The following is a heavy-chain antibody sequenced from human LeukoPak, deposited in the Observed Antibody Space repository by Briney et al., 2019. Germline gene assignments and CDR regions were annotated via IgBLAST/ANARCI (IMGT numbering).Heavy chain of an antibody. CDR1: GFTFSTYA. Sequence: GGSLRLSCAASGFTFSTYAMSWVRRAPGKGLEWVLAISGNGGTTYNADSVKGRFTISRDNSRNTLYLQMDSLRAEDTAVYYCAKRGGHYYYSSYYMDVWGKGTTVTVS. J-gene: IGHJ6*03. V-gene: IGHV3-23*01. D-gene: IGHD3-16*01. CDR3: AKRGGHYYYSSYYMDV. CDR2: ISGNGGTT.